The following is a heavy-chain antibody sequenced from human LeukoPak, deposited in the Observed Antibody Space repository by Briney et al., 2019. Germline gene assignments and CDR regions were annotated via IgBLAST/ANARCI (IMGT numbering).Heavy chain of an antibody. D-gene: IGHD4-17*01. Sequence: SETLSLTCTVSGGSISSYYWSWIRQPPGKGLEWVGYIYYSGSTNYNASLKSRVTISLDNSKNQLSLNLSCLTAADTAVYYCARGGSREVTTLDYWGQGTLVTVSP. V-gene: IGHV4-59*08. CDR1: GGSISSYY. CDR2: IYYSGST. CDR3: ARGGSREVTTLDY. J-gene: IGHJ4*02.